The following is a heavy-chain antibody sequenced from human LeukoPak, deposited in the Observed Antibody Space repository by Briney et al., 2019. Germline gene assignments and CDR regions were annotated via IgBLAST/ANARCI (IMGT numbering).Heavy chain of an antibody. CDR1: GYTLTELS. D-gene: IGHD5-18*01. Sequence: ASVKVSCKXSGYTLTELSMHWVRQAPGKGLEWMGGFDPEDGETIYAQKFQGRVTMTEDTSTDTAYMELSSLRSEDTAVYYCATILTGYSYGYYFDYWGQGTLVTVSS. V-gene: IGHV1-24*01. J-gene: IGHJ4*02. CDR2: FDPEDGET. CDR3: ATILTGYSYGYYFDY.